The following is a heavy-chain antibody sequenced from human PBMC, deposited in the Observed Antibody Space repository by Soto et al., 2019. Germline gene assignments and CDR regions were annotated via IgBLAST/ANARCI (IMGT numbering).Heavy chain of an antibody. CDR2: IIPIFPTP. CDR3: ARDRDRLQLGGNYYYIMDV. V-gene: IGHV1-69*12. D-gene: IGHD4-4*01. J-gene: IGHJ6*02. Sequence: QVQLVQSGAEVNKPGSSVKLSCKASGGTFRSSAISWVRQAPEQGLEWMGGIIPIFPTPDYAQKCQERVTFPADESASTAYMELSSLTSEDTAVYYCARDRDRLQLGGNYYYIMDVLGQGTTVTVSS. CDR1: GGTFRSSA.